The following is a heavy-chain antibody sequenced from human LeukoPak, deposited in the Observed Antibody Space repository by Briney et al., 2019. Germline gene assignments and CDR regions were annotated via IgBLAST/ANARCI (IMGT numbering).Heavy chain of an antibody. D-gene: IGHD4-17*01. CDR1: GGSISSYY. V-gene: IGHV4-59*08. J-gene: IGHJ5*02. CDR3: ARHPHDSGDSFYNWFDP. Sequence: SETLSLTCTVSGGSISSYYWSWIRQPPGKGLEWIGYIYYSGSTDYNPSLKSRVTISVDTSKNQFSLKLSSVTAADTAVYYCARHPHDSGDSFYNWFDPWGQGTLVTVSS. CDR2: IYYSGST.